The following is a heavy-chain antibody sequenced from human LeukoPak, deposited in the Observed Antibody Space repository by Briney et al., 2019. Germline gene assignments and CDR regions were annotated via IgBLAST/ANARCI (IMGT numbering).Heavy chain of an antibody. CDR2: IKSKTDGGTT. CDR1: GFTFSNAW. J-gene: IGHJ4*02. D-gene: IGHD4-17*01. V-gene: IGHV3-15*01. CDR3: TTDDYGDLSFDY. Sequence: GGSLRLSCAASGFTFSNAWMSCVRQTPGKGLEWVGRIKSKTDGGTTDYAAPVKGRFTISRDDSKNTLYLQMNSLKTEDTAVYYCTTDDYGDLSFDYWGQGTLVTVSS.